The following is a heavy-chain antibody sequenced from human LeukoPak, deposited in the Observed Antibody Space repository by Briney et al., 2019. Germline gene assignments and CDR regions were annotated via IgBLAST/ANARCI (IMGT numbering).Heavy chain of an antibody. Sequence: PGGSLRLSCVASGFTFSAFSMNWVRQAPGKGLEWIASINANNNNLNYADSVKGRFTISRDNAKSSLFLQLHSLTAQDTGVYYCAKSQTRFGVVMGDWGQGTQVTVSS. V-gene: IGHV3-21*06. CDR3: AKSQTRFGVVMGD. CDR2: INANNNNL. D-gene: IGHD3-3*01. CDR1: GFTFSAFS. J-gene: IGHJ4*02.